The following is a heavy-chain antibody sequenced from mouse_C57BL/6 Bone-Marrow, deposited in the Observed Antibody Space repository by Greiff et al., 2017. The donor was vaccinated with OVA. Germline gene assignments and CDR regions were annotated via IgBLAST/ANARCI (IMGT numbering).Heavy chain of an antibody. J-gene: IGHJ4*01. CDR3: ARYRNYYGSSYVSYAMDY. V-gene: IGHV1-39*01. Sequence: EVQLQQSGPELVKPGASVKISCKASGYSFTDFNMNWVKQSNGKSLEWIGVINPNYGTTSYNQKFKGKATLTVDQSSSTAYMQLNSLTSEDSAVYYCARYRNYYGSSYVSYAMDYWGQGTSVTVSS. CDR1: GYSFTDFN. CDR2: INPNYGTT. D-gene: IGHD1-1*01.